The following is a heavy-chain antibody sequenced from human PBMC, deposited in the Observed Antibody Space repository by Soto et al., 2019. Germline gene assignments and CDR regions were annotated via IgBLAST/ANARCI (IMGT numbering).Heavy chain of an antibody. CDR1: GFTFRTYA. V-gene: IGHV3-23*01. J-gene: IGHJ4*02. CDR3: AKDASTSFFAAEGDYFDF. D-gene: IGHD2-21*01. Sequence: RGSLRLSCAASGFTFRTYAMNWVRQAPGKGLEWVSVISGSGGTSNYADSVKGRFTVSRDNSKNTLYLQMNSLRAEDTAVYYCAKDASTSFFAAEGDYFDFWGQGTQVTVSS. CDR2: ISGSGGTS.